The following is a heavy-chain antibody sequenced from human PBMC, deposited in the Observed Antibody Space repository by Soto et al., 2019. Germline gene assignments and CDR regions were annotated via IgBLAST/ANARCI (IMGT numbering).Heavy chain of an antibody. J-gene: IGHJ6*01. CDR3: ARGQEVWWNAGPLGLHGLDV. D-gene: IGHD3-16*01. CDR1: RYTFISYD. Sequence: QVQLVQSGAEVKKSGASVKVSCKASRYTFISYDINWVRQATGQGLEWMGWMNPNSGNTGYAQKFQGRITMTRNTSTNTAYMELSSLRSEDTAVYYCARGQEVWWNAGPLGLHGLDVWGQVTTVTVSS. V-gene: IGHV1-8*01. CDR2: MNPNSGNT.